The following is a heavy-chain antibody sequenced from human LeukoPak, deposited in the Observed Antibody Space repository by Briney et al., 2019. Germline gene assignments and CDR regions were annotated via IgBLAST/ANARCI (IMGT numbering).Heavy chain of an antibody. V-gene: IGHV1-2*02. D-gene: IGHD3-22*01. CDR3: ARGIAGSSGYYYALYY. J-gene: IGHJ4*02. CDR2: INPNSGGT. Sequence: ASVKVSCKASGYTFTGYYMHWVRQAPGQGLEWMGWINPNSGGTNYAQKFQGRVTMTRDTSISTAYMELSRLRSDDTAVYYCARGIAGSSGYYYALYYWGQGTLVTVSS. CDR1: GYTFTGYY.